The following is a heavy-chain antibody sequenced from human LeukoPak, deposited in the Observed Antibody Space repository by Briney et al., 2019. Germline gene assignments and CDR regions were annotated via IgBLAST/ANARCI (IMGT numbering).Heavy chain of an antibody. CDR3: AREVYDSSAYYLRGIDY. V-gene: IGHV4-39*07. J-gene: IGHJ4*02. CDR2: IYTSGST. Sequence: SETLSLTCTVSGGSISSSSYYWGWIRQPPGKGLEWIGRIYTSGSTNYNPSLKSRVTMSVDTSKNQFSLKLSSVTAADTAVYYCAREVYDSSAYYLRGIDYWGQGTLVTVSS. CDR1: GGSISSSSYY. D-gene: IGHD3-22*01.